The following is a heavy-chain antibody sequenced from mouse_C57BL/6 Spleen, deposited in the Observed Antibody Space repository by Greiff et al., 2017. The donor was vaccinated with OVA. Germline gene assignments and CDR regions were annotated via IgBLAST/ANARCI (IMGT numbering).Heavy chain of an antibody. CDR2: INPGSGGT. D-gene: IGHD2-4*01. CDR3: ARLNPYDYEGGYYFDY. CDR1: GYAFTNYL. Sequence: VQLQQSGAELVRPGTSVKVSCKASGYAFTNYLIEWVKQRPGQGLEWIGVINPGSGGTNYNEQFKGKATLTADKSNSTAYMQLSILTSEDSAVYFCARLNPYDYEGGYYFDYWGQGTTLTVSS. V-gene: IGHV1-54*01. J-gene: IGHJ2*01.